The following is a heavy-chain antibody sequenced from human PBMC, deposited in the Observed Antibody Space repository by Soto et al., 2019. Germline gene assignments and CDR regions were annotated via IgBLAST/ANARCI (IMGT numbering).Heavy chain of an antibody. CDR2: ISGSGGST. CDR1: GFTFSSYA. J-gene: IGHJ6*02. Sequence: GGSLRLSCAASGFTFSSYAMSWVRQAPGKGLEWVSAISGSGGSTYYADSVKGRFTISRDNSKNTLYLQMNSLRAEDTAVYYCANLPKDGSGSYYYYYYGMDVWGQGTTVNVSS. V-gene: IGHV3-23*01. D-gene: IGHD3-10*01. CDR3: ANLPKDGSGSYYYYYYGMDV.